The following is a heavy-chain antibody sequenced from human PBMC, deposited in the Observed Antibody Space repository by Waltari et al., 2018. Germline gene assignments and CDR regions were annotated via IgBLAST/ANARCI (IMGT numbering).Heavy chain of an antibody. CDR3: VRGWGKTLDSFDI. CDR1: GYTFTTYA. D-gene: IGHD7-27*01. V-gene: IGHV1-3*01. Sequence: QVQLVQSGAEVKKPGASVKVSCKASGYTFTTYAMHWVRQAPGQGLGWMGWINAGNGKIRYSQRFQDRVSITRDTSANTAYMELSSLRSGDTAVYYCVRGWGKTLDSFDIWGRGTMVTVSS. J-gene: IGHJ3*02. CDR2: INAGNGKI.